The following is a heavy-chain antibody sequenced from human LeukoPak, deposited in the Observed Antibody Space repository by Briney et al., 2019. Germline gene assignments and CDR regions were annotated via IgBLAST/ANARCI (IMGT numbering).Heavy chain of an antibody. CDR1: GFTFSSYV. V-gene: IGHV3-23*01. D-gene: IGHD2-21*02. Sequence: GGSLGLSCAASGFTFSSYVMTWVRQAPGKGLEWVSGISGSGGSSSHADSVKGRFTTSRDNSKNTLYLQMTSLRAEDTAVYYCAKDVTAEAPPSWFDYWGQGTPVTVSS. CDR3: AKDVTAEAPPSWFDY. J-gene: IGHJ4*02. CDR2: ISGSGGSS.